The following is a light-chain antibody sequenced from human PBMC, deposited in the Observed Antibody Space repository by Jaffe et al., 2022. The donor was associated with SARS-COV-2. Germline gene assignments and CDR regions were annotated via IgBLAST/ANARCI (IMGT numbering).Light chain of an antibody. CDR1: TSNIGSNF. CDR2: RNN. V-gene: IGLV1-47*01. CDR3: AVWDDSLNGPV. Sequence: QSVLTQTPSTSGTPGQRVTLTCSGRTSNIGSNFVSWYQQLPGTAPKLLIYRNNQRPSGIPARFSGSKSGTSASLAISGLRSDDEGDYYCAVWDDSLNGPVFGGGTKVTVL. J-gene: IGLJ3*02.